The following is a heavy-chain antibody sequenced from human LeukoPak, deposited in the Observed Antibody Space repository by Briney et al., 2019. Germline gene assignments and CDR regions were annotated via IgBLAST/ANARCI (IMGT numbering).Heavy chain of an antibody. D-gene: IGHD2-15*01. J-gene: IGHJ4*02. CDR3: ARGGGNFDY. Sequence: GGSLRLSCAASEFTFSSYTINWVRQAPGKGLERVSSISSTSTYISYADSVKGRFTISRDNAKNSLYLQMNSLRAEDTAVYYCARGGGNFDYWGQGTLVTVSS. CDR2: ISSTSTYI. V-gene: IGHV3-21*01. CDR1: EFTFSSYT.